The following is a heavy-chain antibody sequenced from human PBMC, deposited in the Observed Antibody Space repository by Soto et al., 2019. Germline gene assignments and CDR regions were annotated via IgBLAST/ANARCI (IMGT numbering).Heavy chain of an antibody. J-gene: IGHJ6*03. Sequence: EVQLLESGGGLVQPGGSLRLSCAASGFTFSSYALNWVRQAPGKGLEWVSVISGSGDNTYYADSVKGRFTISRDNSKNTLYLQMNSLGAEDTAVYYCATDLGTDDFWSAYYTYHYMDVWGKGTTVTVSS. CDR1: GFTFSSYA. D-gene: IGHD3-3*01. V-gene: IGHV3-23*01. CDR2: ISGSGDNT. CDR3: ATDLGTDDFWSAYYTYHYMDV.